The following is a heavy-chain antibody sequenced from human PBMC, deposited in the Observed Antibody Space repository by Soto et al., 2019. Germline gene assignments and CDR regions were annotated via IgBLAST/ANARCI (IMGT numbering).Heavy chain of an antibody. CDR3: ARLYDSSGFDWFDP. J-gene: IGHJ5*02. D-gene: IGHD3-22*01. CDR1: GCSISSGYY. Sequence: PSETLSLTCAVSGCSISSGYYWGWIRQPPGKGLEWIGSIYHSGSTYYNPSLKSRVTISVDTSKNQFSLKLSSVTAADTAVYYCARLYDSSGFDWFDPWGQGTLVTVSS. V-gene: IGHV4-38-2*01. CDR2: IYHSGST.